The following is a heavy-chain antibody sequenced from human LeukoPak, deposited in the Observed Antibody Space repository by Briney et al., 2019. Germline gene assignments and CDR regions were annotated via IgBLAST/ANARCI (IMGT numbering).Heavy chain of an antibody. CDR1: GYTFTSYG. J-gene: IGHJ6*03. CDR3: ARVRYSYVPYYYYYYMDA. CDR2: ISAYNGNT. Sequence: GASVKVSCKASGYTFTSYGISWVRQAPGQGLEWMGWISAYNGNTNYAQKLQGRVTMTTDTSTSTAYMELRSLRSDDTAVYYCARVRYSYVPYYYYYYMDAWGKGTTVTVSS. V-gene: IGHV1-18*01. D-gene: IGHD5-18*01.